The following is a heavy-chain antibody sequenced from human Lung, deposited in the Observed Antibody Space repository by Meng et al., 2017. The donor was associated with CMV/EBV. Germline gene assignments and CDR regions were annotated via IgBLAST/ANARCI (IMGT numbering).Heavy chain of an antibody. D-gene: IGHD3-22*01. CDR2: INAGNGNT. Sequence: VECGGGVNKPGASCKVSCMASGYTLTSYDMHWVRQAPGQRLEWMGWINAGNGNTKYSQRFQGRVTITRDTSASTAYMELSSLRSEDTTVYYCARAGYDSSGYYPQPFDYWGQGTLVTVSS. V-gene: IGHV1-3*01. CDR3: ARAGYDSSGYYPQPFDY. J-gene: IGHJ4*02. CDR1: GYTLTSYD.